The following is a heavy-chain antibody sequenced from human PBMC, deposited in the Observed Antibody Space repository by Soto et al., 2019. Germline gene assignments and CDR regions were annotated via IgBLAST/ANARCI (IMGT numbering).Heavy chain of an antibody. V-gene: IGHV4-59*01. CDR1: GGSISSYY. CDR3: AREGILTVAATPGAFDM. Sequence: PSETLSLTCTVSGGSISSYYWSWIRQPPGERREWIGYIYYSGRTNDNPSLSSRFTISVDTSKNQFSLKLISVTASDSTGYYFAREGILTVAATPGAFDMWGPGTMVTVSS. CDR2: IYYSGRT. D-gene: IGHD2-15*01. J-gene: IGHJ3*02.